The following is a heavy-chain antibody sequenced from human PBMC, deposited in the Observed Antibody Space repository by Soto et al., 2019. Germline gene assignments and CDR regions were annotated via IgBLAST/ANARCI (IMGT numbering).Heavy chain of an antibody. CDR3: ARVQFGWSSSFHFNHMDV. D-gene: IGHD6-19*01. CDR2: IKDSGST. Sequence: PSETLSLTCVVYVESLSDQCWSWIRQPPGEGQERIGQIKDSGSTNYSPSLKSRVTISVDTSKNQFSLELSLVTAADTAVYYCARVQFGWSSSFHFNHMDVWGKGITVTVSS. J-gene: IGHJ6*03. CDR1: VESLSDQC. V-gene: IGHV4-34*01.